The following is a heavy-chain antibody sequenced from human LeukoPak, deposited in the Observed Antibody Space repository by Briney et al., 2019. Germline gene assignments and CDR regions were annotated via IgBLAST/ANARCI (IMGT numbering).Heavy chain of an antibody. D-gene: IGHD3-3*01. J-gene: IGHJ6*03. CDR3: ATGPRRKWYYDFWSGDYYYYYYMDV. V-gene: IGHV4-30-2*01. CDR2: IYHSGST. CDR1: GGSISSGGYS. Sequence: SETLSLTCAVSGGSISSGGYSWSWIRQPPGKGLEWIGYIYHSGSTYYNPSLKSRVTISVDRSKNQFSLKLSSVTAADTAVYYCATGPRRKWYYDFWSGDYYYYYYMDVWGKGTTVTVSS.